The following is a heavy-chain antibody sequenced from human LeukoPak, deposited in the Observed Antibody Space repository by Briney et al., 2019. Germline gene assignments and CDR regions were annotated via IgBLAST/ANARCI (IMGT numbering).Heavy chain of an antibody. V-gene: IGHV3-7*01. CDR2: IKEDAGTK. D-gene: IGHD2-21*01. CDR3: ARDTVGVLDY. Sequence: PGGSLSLSCAASGFTFSKSWMAWVRQVPGKGLEWVANIKEDAGTKHYAGSVEGRFTISRDNAKNLVYLQMNSLRADDTAIYHCARDTVGVLDYWGQGALVTVSS. J-gene: IGHJ4*02. CDR1: GFTFSKSW.